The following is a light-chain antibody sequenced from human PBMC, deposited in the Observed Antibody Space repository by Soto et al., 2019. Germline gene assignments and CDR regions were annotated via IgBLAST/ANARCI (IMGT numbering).Light chain of an antibody. CDR2: GAS. CDR3: QQSGYSPIT. Sequence: EIVLTQSPGTLSLSPGERATLSCRASQSVSSSYLAWFQQKPGQAPRVLIYGASSRATGIPDRFSGSGSGTDFTLTIYRLEPEDFAVYYCQQSGYSPITFGQGTRLEI. J-gene: IGKJ5*01. CDR1: QSVSSSY. V-gene: IGKV3-20*01.